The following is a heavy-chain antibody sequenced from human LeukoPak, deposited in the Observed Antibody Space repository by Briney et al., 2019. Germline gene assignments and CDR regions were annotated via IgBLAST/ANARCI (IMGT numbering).Heavy chain of an antibody. D-gene: IGHD2-2*01. CDR1: GESFSAYS. CDR3: TRERSTPGINWFDP. Sequence: SETLSLTCAVYGESFSAYSWNWIRQSPGKGLEWIGEINHSGSTNYNPSLKSRVTISVDTSKNQTSKRQFSLKLNPVTAADTAVYYCTRERSTPGINWFDPWGQGTLVTVSS. CDR2: INHSGST. V-gene: IGHV4-34*01. J-gene: IGHJ5*02.